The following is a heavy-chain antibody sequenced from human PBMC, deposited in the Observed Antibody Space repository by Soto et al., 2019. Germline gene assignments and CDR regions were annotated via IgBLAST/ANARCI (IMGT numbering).Heavy chain of an antibody. V-gene: IGHV1-46*01. D-gene: IGHD3-16*01. J-gene: IGHJ6*02. Sequence: ASVKVSCKASGYTFTSYYMHWVRQAPGQGLEWMGIINPSGGSTSYAQKFQGRVTMTRDTSTSTVYMELSSLRSEDTAVYYCARGWGRVARSYYYYGMDVWGQGTTVTVSS. CDR1: GYTFTSYY. CDR2: INPSGGST. CDR3: ARGWGRVARSYYYYGMDV.